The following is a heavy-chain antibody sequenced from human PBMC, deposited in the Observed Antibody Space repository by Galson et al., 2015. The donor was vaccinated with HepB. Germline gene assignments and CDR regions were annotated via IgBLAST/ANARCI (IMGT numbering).Heavy chain of an antibody. V-gene: IGHV3-30-3*01. J-gene: IGHJ4*02. Sequence: SLRLSCAASGFTFSSYAMHWVRQAPGKGLEWVAVISWDGSNKFYADSVKGRLTISRDDSKNTAYLQMTCLRTEDTAVYYCAVDCSSPSCPHYWGQGTLVTVSS. D-gene: IGHD2-2*01. CDR2: ISWDGSNK. CDR3: AVDCSSPSCPHY. CDR1: GFTFSSYA.